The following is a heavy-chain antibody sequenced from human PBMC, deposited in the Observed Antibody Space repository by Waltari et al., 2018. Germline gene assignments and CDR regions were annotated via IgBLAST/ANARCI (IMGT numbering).Heavy chain of an antibody. Sequence: QVQLQQWGAGLLKPSETLSLTCAVYGGSFSGYYWRGIRQPPGKGLQWSGEINQGGSTNYNPSLKSRVSISVDTSKNQFSLKLSSVTAADTALYYCARKARTIFGVVRAWFDPWGQGTLVTVSS. J-gene: IGHJ5*02. CDR3: ARKARTIFGVVRAWFDP. D-gene: IGHD3-3*02. CDR2: INQGGST. CDR1: GGSFSGYY. V-gene: IGHV4-34*01.